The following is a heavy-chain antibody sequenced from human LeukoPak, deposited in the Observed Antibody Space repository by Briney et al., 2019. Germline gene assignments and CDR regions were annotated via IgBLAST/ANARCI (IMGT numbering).Heavy chain of an antibody. CDR2: IIPILGIA. J-gene: IGHJ4*02. CDR3: ARVPVYYDSNGYYLDY. V-gene: IGHV1-69*04. Sequence: ASVKVSCKASGGTFSSYAISWVRQAPGQGHEWMGRIIPILGIANYAQKFQGRVTITADKSTSTAYMELSSLRSEDTAVYYCARVPVYYDSNGYYLDYWGQGTLVTVSS. CDR1: GGTFSSYA. D-gene: IGHD3-22*01.